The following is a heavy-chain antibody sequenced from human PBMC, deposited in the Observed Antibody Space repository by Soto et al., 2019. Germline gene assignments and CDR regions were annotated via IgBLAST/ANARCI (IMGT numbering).Heavy chain of an antibody. V-gene: IGHV1-2*02. CDR2: IGPESGAT. Sequence: PSVKVSCKASGYTFTGHYIHWVRQAPEQGPEWMGEIGPESGATRYAQKFQGRVTMTRDTSITTVYMELKNLSPDDTAVYYCGRGRSGQIVVFYWGQGTPVTVSS. J-gene: IGHJ4*02. D-gene: IGHD1-26*01. CDR3: GRGRSGQIVVFY. CDR1: GYTFTGHY.